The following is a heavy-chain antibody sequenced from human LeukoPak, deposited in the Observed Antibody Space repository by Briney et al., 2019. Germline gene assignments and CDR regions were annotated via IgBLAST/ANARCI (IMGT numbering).Heavy chain of an antibody. CDR1: GGSISSYY. Sequence: PSEILSLTCTVSGGSISSYYWSWIRQPPGKGLEWIGYIYYSGSTNYNPSLKSRVTISVDTSKNQFSLNLSSVTAADTAVYYCARHKPGPFDYWGQGTLVTVSS. V-gene: IGHV4-59*08. CDR3: ARHKPGPFDY. CDR2: IYYSGST. J-gene: IGHJ4*02.